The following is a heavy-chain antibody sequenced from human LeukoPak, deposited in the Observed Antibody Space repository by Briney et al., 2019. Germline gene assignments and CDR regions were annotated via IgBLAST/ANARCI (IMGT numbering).Heavy chain of an antibody. CDR2: IWYDGTNK. CDR1: GFTFSDYG. V-gene: IGHV3-33*06. J-gene: IGHJ5*01. Sequence: GRPLRLSCAASGFTFSDYGIHWVRQAPGKGLEWVAVIWYDGTNKYYGDSVKGRFTISRDNSKNKLYLQMNSLRAEDTAVYYCAKDRGSYSTTADSWGQGTLVTVSS. D-gene: IGHD1-26*01. CDR3: AKDRGSYSTTADS.